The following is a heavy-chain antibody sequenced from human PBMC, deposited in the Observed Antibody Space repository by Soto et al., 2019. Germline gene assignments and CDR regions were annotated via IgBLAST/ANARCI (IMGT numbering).Heavy chain of an antibody. CDR2: IYWNDDR. J-gene: IGHJ4*02. CDR1: GLPLSGSRVG. V-gene: IGHV2-5*01. D-gene: IGHD3-10*01. Sequence: QITLKDSGPTLVSPTQTLTLTCTFSGLPLSGSRVGVAWIRQAPGKALEWLALIYWNDDRHYSPSLRSRLSITKDTSNNHVVLTMTNVDPVDTATYYCAHRRYYGSGAFFDDWGQGTLVTVSS. CDR3: AHRRYYGSGAFFDD.